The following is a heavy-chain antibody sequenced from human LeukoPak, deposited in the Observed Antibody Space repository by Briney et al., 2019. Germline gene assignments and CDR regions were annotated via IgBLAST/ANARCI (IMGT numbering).Heavy chain of an antibody. Sequence: LTGGSLRLSCAASGFTFSSYSMNWVRQAPGKGLEWVSYIAISSSSIHYADSVKGRFTISRDNAKNSVYLQMDSLRDEDTAVYYCARDYTYAFDIWGQGTMVTVSS. CDR2: IAISSSSI. CDR3: ARDYTYAFDI. J-gene: IGHJ3*02. CDR1: GFTFSSYS. V-gene: IGHV3-48*02.